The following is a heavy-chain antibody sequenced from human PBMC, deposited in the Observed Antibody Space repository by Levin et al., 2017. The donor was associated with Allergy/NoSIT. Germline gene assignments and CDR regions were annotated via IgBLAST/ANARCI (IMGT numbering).Heavy chain of an antibody. CDR2: IWYDGTDK. J-gene: IGHJ4*02. D-gene: IGHD5-18*01. CDR3: ARDLRSGQLWSPFSSDD. V-gene: IGHV3-33*01. Sequence: LSLTCAASGFTFSNYGMHWVRQAPGKGLEWVAVIWYDGTDKYYADSVKGRFTISRDNSKKTLHLQMNSLRADDTAVYYCARDLRSGQLWSPFSSDDWGQGTLVTVSS. CDR1: GFTFSNYG.